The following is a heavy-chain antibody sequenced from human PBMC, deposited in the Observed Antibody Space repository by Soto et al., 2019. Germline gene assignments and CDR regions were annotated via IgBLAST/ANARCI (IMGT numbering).Heavy chain of an antibody. CDR2: ISGSGGST. D-gene: IGHD6-19*01. Sequence: GGSLRLSCAASGFTFSSYAMSWVRQAPGKGLEWVSAISGSGGSTYYNPSLKSRVTISVDTSKNQFSLKLSSVTAADTAVYYCARGRVPNQGIAVAGDEYYFDYWGQGTLVTVS. V-gene: IGHV3-23*02. CDR1: GFTFSSYA. CDR3: ARGRVPNQGIAVAGDEYYFDY. J-gene: IGHJ4*02.